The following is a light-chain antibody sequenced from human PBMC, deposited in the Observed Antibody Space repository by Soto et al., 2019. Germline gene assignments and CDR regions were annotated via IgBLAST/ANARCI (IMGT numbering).Light chain of an antibody. V-gene: IGKV3-11*01. Sequence: EIVLTQSPATLSLSPGERATLSCRARQSVSGSLAWYQQTPGQAPSLLIYDASNRATGIPARFSGSGSGTDFTLSISSLEPEDFAVYYCQQRSKWPRTFGQGTKLEIK. CDR2: DAS. CDR3: QQRSKWPRT. J-gene: IGKJ2*01. CDR1: QSVSGS.